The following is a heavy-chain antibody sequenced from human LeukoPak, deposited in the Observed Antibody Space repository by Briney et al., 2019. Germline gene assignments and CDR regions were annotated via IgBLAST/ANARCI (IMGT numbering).Heavy chain of an antibody. CDR2: INHSGST. CDR1: GGSFSGYY. D-gene: IGHD3-3*01. CDR3: ARGPRITIFGVVRPPPFDP. J-gene: IGHJ5*02. Sequence: PSETLSLTCAVYGGSFSGYYWSWLRQPPGKGLEGLGEINHSGSTNYNPSLTSRVTISVDTSKNQYSLKLSSVTAADTAVYYCARGPRITIFGVVRPPPFDPWGQGTLVTVSS. V-gene: IGHV4-34*01.